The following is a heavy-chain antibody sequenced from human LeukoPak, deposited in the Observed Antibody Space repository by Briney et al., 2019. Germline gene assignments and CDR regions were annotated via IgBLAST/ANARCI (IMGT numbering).Heavy chain of an antibody. D-gene: IGHD3-22*01. Sequence: SETLSLTCTVSGGSISSGSYYWSWIRQPAGKGLEWIGRIYTSGSTNYNPSLKSRVTISVDTSKNQFSLKLSSVTAADTAVYYCASARGYYYDSSGYYYPYYYYYMDVWGKGTTVTVSS. CDR1: GGSISSGSYY. J-gene: IGHJ6*03. CDR3: ASARGYYYDSSGYYYPYYYYYMDV. V-gene: IGHV4-61*02. CDR2: IYTSGST.